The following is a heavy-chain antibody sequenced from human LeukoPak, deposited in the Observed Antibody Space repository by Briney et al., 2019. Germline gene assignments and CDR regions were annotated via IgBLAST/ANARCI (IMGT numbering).Heavy chain of an antibody. CDR3: ANSGLLASTNFDY. Sequence: ASVKVSCRASGYTFTGHYIHWVRQAPGQGLEWMGWVTPNSGGINYAQKFQGRVTMTRDTSISTAYMELSSLTSDDTAVYYCANSGLLASTNFDYWGQGTLVTVSS. J-gene: IGHJ4*02. D-gene: IGHD2-15*01. CDR2: VTPNSGGI. CDR1: GYTFTGHY. V-gene: IGHV1-2*02.